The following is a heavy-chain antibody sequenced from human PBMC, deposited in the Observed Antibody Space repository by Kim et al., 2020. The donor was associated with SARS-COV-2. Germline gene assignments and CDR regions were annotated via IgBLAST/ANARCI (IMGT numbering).Heavy chain of an antibody. J-gene: IGHJ4*02. D-gene: IGHD2-21*02. V-gene: IGHV4-4*07. Sequence: SETLSLICTVSGGSFSVYHWSWIRQPAGKGLEWIGRIHVSGSTNYNPSLKSRLTMSVDTSENQMSLTLNSVTAADTAIYYCARQVVGGDRRFDYWGQGILVTVSS. CDR2: IHVSGST. CDR1: GGSFSVYH. CDR3: ARQVVGGDRRFDY.